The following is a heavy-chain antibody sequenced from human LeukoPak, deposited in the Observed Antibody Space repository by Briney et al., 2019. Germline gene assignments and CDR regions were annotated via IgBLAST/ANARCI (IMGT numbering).Heavy chain of an antibody. CDR2: ISSSGSTI. Sequence: GGSLRLSCAASGFTFSSYEMNWVRQAPGKGLEWVSYISSSGSTIYYADSVKGRFTISRDNAKNSLYLQMNSLRAEDTAVYYCARGVKIAARPLYFDYWGQGTLVTVSS. V-gene: IGHV3-48*03. CDR3: ARGVKIAARPLYFDY. CDR1: GFTFSSYE. D-gene: IGHD6-6*01. J-gene: IGHJ4*02.